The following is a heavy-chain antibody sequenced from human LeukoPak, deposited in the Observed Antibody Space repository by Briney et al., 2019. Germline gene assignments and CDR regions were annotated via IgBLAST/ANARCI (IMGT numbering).Heavy chain of an antibody. CDR3: ASGVYSYGYVLDY. V-gene: IGHV1-69*13. CDR1: GGTFSSYA. Sequence: GASVKVSCKASGGTFSSYAISWVRQAPGQGLEWMGGIIPIFGTANYAQKFQGRVTITADESTSTAYMELSSLRSEDTAVYYCASGVYSYGYVLDYWGQGTLVTVSS. D-gene: IGHD5-18*01. CDR2: IIPIFGTA. J-gene: IGHJ4*02.